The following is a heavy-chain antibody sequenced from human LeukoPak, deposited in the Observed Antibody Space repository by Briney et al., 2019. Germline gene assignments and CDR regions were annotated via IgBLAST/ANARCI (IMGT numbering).Heavy chain of an antibody. D-gene: IGHD3-10*01. J-gene: IGHJ5*02. CDR2: FDPEDGET. CDR1: GYTLTESS. Sequence: GASVKVSCKVSGYTLTESSMHWVRQAPGKGLEWMGGFDPEDGETIYAQKFQGRVTMTEDTSTDTAYMELSSLRSEDTAVYYCATSVLLWFGEGRWFDPWGQGTLVTVSS. CDR3: ATSVLLWFGEGRWFDP. V-gene: IGHV1-24*01.